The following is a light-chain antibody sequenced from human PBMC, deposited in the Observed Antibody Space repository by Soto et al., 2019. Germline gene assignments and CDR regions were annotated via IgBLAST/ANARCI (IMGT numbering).Light chain of an antibody. CDR3: SSYPSSSRGV. Sequence: QSVLTQPASVSGSPGQSITISCTGTSSDVGGYNYVSWYQQHPGKAPKLMIYDVSNRPSGVSNRFSGSKPGNTASLTISGLQAEDEAYYCYSSYPSSSRGVFGTVTKVPVL. J-gene: IGLJ1*01. CDR2: DVS. CDR1: SSDVGGYNY. V-gene: IGLV2-14*01.